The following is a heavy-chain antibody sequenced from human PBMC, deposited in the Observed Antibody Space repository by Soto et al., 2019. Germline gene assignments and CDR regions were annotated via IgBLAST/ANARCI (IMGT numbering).Heavy chain of an antibody. J-gene: IGHJ4*02. Sequence: SETLSLTCPVFGGSFSSSSHYWGWIRQPPGKGLEWLGYIYYSGSTNYNTSLKSRVTISVDTSKNQFSLKLSSVTAADTAVYYCARGRIQLWYPFDYWGQGTLVTVSS. CDR1: GGSFSSSSHY. V-gene: IGHV4-61*01. CDR3: ARGRIQLWYPFDY. CDR2: IYYSGST. D-gene: IGHD5-18*01.